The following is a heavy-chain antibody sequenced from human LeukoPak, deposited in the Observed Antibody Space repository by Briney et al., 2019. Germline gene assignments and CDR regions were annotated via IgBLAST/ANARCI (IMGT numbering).Heavy chain of an antibody. CDR3: ARGDLFVAGRSAQNYYMDV. V-gene: IGHV4-31*03. J-gene: IGHJ6*03. CDR2: IYYSGST. CDR1: GGSISSGGYY. Sequence: SGTLSLTCTVSGGSISSGGYYWSWIRQHPGKGLEWIGYIYYSGSTYYNPSLKSRVTISVDTSKNQFSLKLSSVTAADTAVYYCARGDLFVAGRSAQNYYMDVWGKGTTVTVSS. D-gene: IGHD3-3*01.